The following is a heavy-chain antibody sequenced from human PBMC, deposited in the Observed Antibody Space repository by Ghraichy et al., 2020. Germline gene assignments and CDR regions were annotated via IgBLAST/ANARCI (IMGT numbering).Heavy chain of an antibody. Sequence: GGSLRLSCVASGFIFINYGMNWVRQAPGKGLEWVSTISHTGGSTFYADSVKGRFTISRDNSRNTLYLQMNNLRDEDTATYYCANARTSGSGGYYAHYFYGPDFWGLGTTITVSS. V-gene: IGHV3-23*01. CDR2: ISHTGGST. CDR1: GFIFINYG. D-gene: IGHD1-26*01. CDR3: ANARTSGSGGYYAHYFYGPDF. J-gene: IGHJ6*02.